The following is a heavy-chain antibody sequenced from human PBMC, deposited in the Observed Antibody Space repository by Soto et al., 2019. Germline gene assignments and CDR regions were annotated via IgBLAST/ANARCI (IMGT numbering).Heavy chain of an antibody. Sequence: QVQLQESGPGLVKPSQTLSLTCTVSGGSISSGDYYWSWIRQPPGKGLEWIGYIYYSGSTYYNPSLKSRVTISVDTSKNQFSLKLSSVTAADTAVYYCARVSGETYYYDSSGKYFDYWGQGTLVTVSS. V-gene: IGHV4-30-4*01. D-gene: IGHD3-22*01. CDR2: IYYSGST. J-gene: IGHJ4*02. CDR1: GGSISSGDYY. CDR3: ARVSGETYYYDSSGKYFDY.